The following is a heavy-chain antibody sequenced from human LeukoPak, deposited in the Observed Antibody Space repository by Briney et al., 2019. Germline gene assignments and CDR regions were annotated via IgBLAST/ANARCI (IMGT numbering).Heavy chain of an antibody. J-gene: IGHJ6*02. CDR1: GGSFSGYY. D-gene: IGHD6-19*01. CDR2: INHSGST. Sequence: SETLSLTCAVYGGSFSGYYWSWIRQPPGKGLEWIGEINHSGSTNYNPSLKSRFTISVDTSKNQFSLKLSSVTAADTAVYYCARGVAGRSGYYYYYYGMDVWGQGTTVTVSS. V-gene: IGHV4-34*01. CDR3: ARGVAGRSGYYYYYYGMDV.